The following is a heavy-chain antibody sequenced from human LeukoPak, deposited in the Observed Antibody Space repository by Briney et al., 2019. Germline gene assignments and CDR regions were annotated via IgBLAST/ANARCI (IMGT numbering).Heavy chain of an antibody. CDR1: GYTFTTYG. CDR3: ARILYYDSCGPPDY. D-gene: IGHD3-22*01. CDR2: ISAYNGDT. J-gene: IGHJ4*02. V-gene: IGHV1-18*01. Sequence: ASVRISCKASGYTFTTYGISWVRQAPGQGLEWMGWISAYNGDTNYAQRLQGRFTMTTDTSTSTAYMELRSLRSDDTAVYYCARILYYDSCGPPDYWGRGNLVTVSS.